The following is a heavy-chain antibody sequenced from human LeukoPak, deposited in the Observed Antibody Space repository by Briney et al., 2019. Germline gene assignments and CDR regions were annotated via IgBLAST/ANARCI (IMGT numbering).Heavy chain of an antibody. CDR2: ISGSGGST. V-gene: IGHV3-23*01. Sequence: GGSLRLSXAASGFTFSSYAMSWVRQAPGKGLEWVSAISGSGGSTYYADSVNGRFTISRDNSKNTPYLQMNSLRAKDTAVYYCANDGLPMATITHFDYWGQGTLVTVSS. CDR3: ANDGLPMATITHFDY. J-gene: IGHJ4*02. D-gene: IGHD5-24*01. CDR1: GFTFSSYA.